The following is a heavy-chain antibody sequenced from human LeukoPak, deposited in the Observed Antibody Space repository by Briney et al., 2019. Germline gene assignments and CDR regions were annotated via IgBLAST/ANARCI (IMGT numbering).Heavy chain of an antibody. CDR3: ARSGYYYDSLDY. Sequence: SETLSLTCSVSGGSISSYHWSWIRQPPGKGLEWIGYIYYSGSTNYNPSLKSRVTISVDTSKNQFSLKLSSVTAADTAVYYCARSGYYYDSLDYWGQGTLVTVSS. D-gene: IGHD3-22*01. CDR2: IYYSGST. J-gene: IGHJ4*02. V-gene: IGHV4-59*08. CDR1: GGSISSYH.